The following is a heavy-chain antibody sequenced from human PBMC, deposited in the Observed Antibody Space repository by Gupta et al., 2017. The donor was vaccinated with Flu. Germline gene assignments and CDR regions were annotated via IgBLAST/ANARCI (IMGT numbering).Heavy chain of an antibody. CDR1: GFTFTNYA. D-gene: IGHD2-8*01. J-gene: IGHJ6*02. V-gene: IGHV3-23*01. CDR2: LRGSDDET. CDR3: AKAAEEKWLRYAMDV. Sequence: EVQVLETGGDLVQPGGSLRLSCAASGFTFTNYAMNWVRQAPGKGLEWVSGLRGSDDETYYADSVRGRFTISRDNLNNIVYLEMNSLRVDDTAVYYCAKAAEEKWLRYAMDVWGQGTTVTVSS.